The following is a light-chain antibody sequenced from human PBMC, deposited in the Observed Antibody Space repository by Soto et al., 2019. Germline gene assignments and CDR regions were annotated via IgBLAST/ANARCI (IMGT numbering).Light chain of an antibody. Sequence: EIVLTQSPVTLSLSPGERATLSCRASQSVSSSYLAWYQQKPGQAPRLLIYGASSRATGIPDRFSGSGSGTDFTLTISRLEPEDFAVYYCQQYGSSPPLTLGGGTKVEIK. J-gene: IGKJ4*01. CDR2: GAS. CDR3: QQYGSSPPLT. CDR1: QSVSSSY. V-gene: IGKV3-20*01.